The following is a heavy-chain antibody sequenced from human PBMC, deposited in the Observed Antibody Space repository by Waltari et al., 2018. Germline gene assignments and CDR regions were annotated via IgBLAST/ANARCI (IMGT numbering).Heavy chain of an antibody. V-gene: IGHV3-66*01. J-gene: IGHJ4*02. CDR2: IYAGGTT. D-gene: IGHD6-19*01. Sequence: EVQLVESGGALVQPGGSLRLSCACSGFTVRAHYVTWVRQVPGKGLEWLSVIYAGGTTFYADSVKDRFIVSRDNPKNTVYLQMNTLRPDDTAIYYCARADSSGWYGFDYWGQGTLVTVSS. CDR1: GFTVRAHY. CDR3: ARADSSGWYGFDY.